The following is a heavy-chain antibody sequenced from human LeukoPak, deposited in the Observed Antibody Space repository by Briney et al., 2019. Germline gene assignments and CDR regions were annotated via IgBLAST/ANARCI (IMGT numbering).Heavy chain of an antibody. CDR3: ARGGNNYWGGYYYYYMDV. CDR1: GGSFSGYY. D-gene: IGHD1/OR15-1a*01. J-gene: IGHJ6*03. V-gene: IGHV4-34*01. Sequence: SETLSLTCAVYGGSFSGYYWSWIRQPPGKGLEWIGEINHSGSTNYNPSLKSRVTISVDTSKNQFSLKLSSVTAADTAVYYCARGGNNYWGGYYYYYMDVWGKGTTVTVSS. CDR2: INHSGST.